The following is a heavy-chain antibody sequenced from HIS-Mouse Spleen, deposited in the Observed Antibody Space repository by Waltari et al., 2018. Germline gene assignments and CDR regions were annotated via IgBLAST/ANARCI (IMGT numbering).Heavy chain of an antibody. CDR3: AREIPYSSSWYDWYFDL. CDR1: GCSISSSSYY. Sequence: QLQLQESGPGLVKPSETRSLTRTVSGCSISSSSYYWGWIRQPPGKGLEWIGSIYYSGSTYYNPSLKSRVTISVDTSKNQFSLKLSSVTAADTAVYYCAREIPYSSSWYDWYFDLWGRGTLVTVSS. D-gene: IGHD6-13*01. V-gene: IGHV4-39*07. CDR2: IYYSGST. J-gene: IGHJ2*01.